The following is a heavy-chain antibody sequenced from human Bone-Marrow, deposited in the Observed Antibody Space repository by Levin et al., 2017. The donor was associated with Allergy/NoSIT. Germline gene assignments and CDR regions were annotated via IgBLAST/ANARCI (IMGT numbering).Heavy chain of an antibody. CDR2: INPNSGGT. J-gene: IGHJ3*02. CDR1: GYTFTDYY. D-gene: IGHD3-22*01. Sequence: AASVKVSCKASGYTFTDYYMNWVRQAPGQGLEWMGWINPNSGGTNYAQKFQGRVTMTRDTSISTAYMELTRLRSDDTAVYYCASDPDYYDRAFDIWGQGTMVAVTS. CDR3: ASDPDYYDRAFDI. V-gene: IGHV1-2*02.